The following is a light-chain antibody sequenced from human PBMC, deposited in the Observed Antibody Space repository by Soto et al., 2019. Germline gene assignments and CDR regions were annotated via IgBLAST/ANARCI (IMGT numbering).Light chain of an antibody. CDR3: HQYGRAPRT. Sequence: EIVWTQSPATLSLSPGERATLSCRASQSVSNSYLAWYQQKPGQAPRLLIYAASTRATGIPERFSGSGSGTDFTLTISRLEPEDFAVYHCHQYGRAPRTFGQGTKV. V-gene: IGKV3-20*01. CDR1: QSVSNSY. J-gene: IGKJ1*01. CDR2: AAS.